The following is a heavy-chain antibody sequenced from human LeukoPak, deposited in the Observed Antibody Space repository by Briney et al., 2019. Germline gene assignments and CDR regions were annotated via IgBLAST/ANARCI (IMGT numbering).Heavy chain of an antibody. CDR2: IYHSGST. Sequence: PSETLSLTCAVSGYSISSGYYWGWIRQPPGKGLEWIGSIYHSGSTYYNPSLKSRVTISVDTSKNQFSLKLSSVTAADTAVYYCARQSIATSVGYWGQGTLVTVSS. CDR1: GYSISSGYY. V-gene: IGHV4-38-2*01. J-gene: IGHJ4*02. CDR3: ARQSIATSVGY. D-gene: IGHD1-26*01.